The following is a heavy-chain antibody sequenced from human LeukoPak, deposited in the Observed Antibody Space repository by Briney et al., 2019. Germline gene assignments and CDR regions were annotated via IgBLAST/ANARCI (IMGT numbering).Heavy chain of an antibody. CDR3: ARDYDIVTGYFRGGFDY. J-gene: IGHJ4*02. CDR1: GFTFSDYY. Sequence: KSGGSLRLSCAASGFTFSDYYMSWIRQAPGKGLEWVSYITSSSSDTNYADSVKGRFTISRDNAKKSLYLQMNSLRAEDPAVYYCARDYDIVTGYFRGGFDYCGQGALVTVSS. D-gene: IGHD3-9*01. CDR2: ITSSSSDT. V-gene: IGHV3-11*05.